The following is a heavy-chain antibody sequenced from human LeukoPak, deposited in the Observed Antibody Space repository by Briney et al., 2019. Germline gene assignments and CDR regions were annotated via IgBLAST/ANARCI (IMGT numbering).Heavy chain of an antibody. CDR1: GFTFSSYA. D-gene: IGHD3-10*01. CDR3: ARDPGAGITNSPGYYGMDV. J-gene: IGHJ6*02. Sequence: GGSLRLSCAASGFTFSSYAMHWVRQAPGKGLEWVAVISYDGSNKYYVDSVKGRFTISRDNSKNTLYLQMNSLRAEDTAVYYCARDPGAGITNSPGYYGMDVWGQGTTVTVSS. CDR2: ISYDGSNK. V-gene: IGHV3-30*04.